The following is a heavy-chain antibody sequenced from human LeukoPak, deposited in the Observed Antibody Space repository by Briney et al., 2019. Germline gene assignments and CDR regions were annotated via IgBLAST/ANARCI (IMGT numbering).Heavy chain of an antibody. D-gene: IGHD4-11*01. Sequence: GGSLRLSCAASGFTFSSYAMSWVRQAPGKGLEWVSAISGSGGSTYYADSVKGRFTISRDDSKHTLYLQMNSLRAEDTAVYYCAKKTTVTSWFDPWGQGTLVTVSS. J-gene: IGHJ5*02. CDR2: ISGSGGST. V-gene: IGHV3-23*01. CDR3: AKKTTVTSWFDP. CDR1: GFTFSSYA.